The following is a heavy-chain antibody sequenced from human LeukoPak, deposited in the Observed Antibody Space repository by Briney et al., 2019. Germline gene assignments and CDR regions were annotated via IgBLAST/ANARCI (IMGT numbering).Heavy chain of an antibody. V-gene: IGHV3-7*01. CDR1: GFTLSSYA. D-gene: IGHD5-18*01. J-gene: IGHJ4*02. CDR3: ARHLSGVTGYTYGRGIDY. CDR2: IKKDGSEK. Sequence: GGSLRLSCAASGFTLSSYAMSWVRQAPGKGLEWVANIKKDGSEKYYVDSVKGRFTISRDSAKTSLYLQMISLRAEDTAVYYCARHLSGVTGYTYGRGIDYWGQGTLVTVSS.